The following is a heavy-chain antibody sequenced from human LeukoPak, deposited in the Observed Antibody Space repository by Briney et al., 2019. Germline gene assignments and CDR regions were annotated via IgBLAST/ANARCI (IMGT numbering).Heavy chain of an antibody. J-gene: IGHJ4*02. V-gene: IGHV4-30-4*01. CDR2: IYYSGST. Sequence: SETLSLTCTVSGGSISSGDYYWSWIRQPPGKGLEWIGYIYYSGSTYYNPSLKSRVTISVDTSKNQFSLKLSSVTAADTAVYYCARELRNYYGSGYYFDYWGQGTLVTVSS. CDR3: ARELRNYYGSGYYFDY. D-gene: IGHD3-10*01. CDR1: GGSISSGDYY.